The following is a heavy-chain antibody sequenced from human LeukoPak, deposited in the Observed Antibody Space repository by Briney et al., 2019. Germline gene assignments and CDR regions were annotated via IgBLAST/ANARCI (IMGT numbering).Heavy chain of an antibody. CDR1: GYTFTSYG. CDR3: ARDVGITMVRGAIGYYGMDV. V-gene: IGHV1-18*01. J-gene: IGHJ6*02. D-gene: IGHD3-10*01. Sequence: GASVKVSRKASGYTFTSYGISWVRQAPGQGLEWMGWISAYNGNTNYSQKLQGRVTMTTDTSTSTAYMELRSLRSDDTAVYYCARDVGITMVRGAIGYYGMDVWGQGTTVTVSS. CDR2: ISAYNGNT.